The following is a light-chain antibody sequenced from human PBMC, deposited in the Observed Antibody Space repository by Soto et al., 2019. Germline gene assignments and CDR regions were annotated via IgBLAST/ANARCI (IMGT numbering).Light chain of an antibody. CDR2: WAS. J-gene: IGKJ2*01. CDR3: QQYYSTPLYT. V-gene: IGKV4-1*01. Sequence: DIVMTQSPDSLAVSLGERATINCKSSQRVLYSSNNKNYLAWYQQKPGQPPKLLIYWASTRESGVPDRFSGSGSGTYFTLTISSLQAEDAAVYYCQQYYSTPLYTFGQGTKLEIK. CDR1: QRVLYSSNNKNY.